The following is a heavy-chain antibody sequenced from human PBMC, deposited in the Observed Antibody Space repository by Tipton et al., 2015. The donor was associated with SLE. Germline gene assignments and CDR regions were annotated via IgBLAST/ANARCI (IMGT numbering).Heavy chain of an antibody. CDR2: IYDNGNT. Sequence: TLSLTCTVSGDSISSSGYYWVWIRQSPGKVLEWVGSIYDNGNTNYNPSLKSRVTISVDTSTNQFSLKLSSVTAADTAVYYCARGDTGDDYFDNWGQGTLVTVSS. D-gene: IGHD7-27*01. CDR1: GDSISSSGYY. V-gene: IGHV4-39*07. J-gene: IGHJ4*02. CDR3: ARGDTGDDYFDN.